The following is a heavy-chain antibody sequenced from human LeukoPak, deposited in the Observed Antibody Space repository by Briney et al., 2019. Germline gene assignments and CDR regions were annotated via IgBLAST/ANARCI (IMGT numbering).Heavy chain of an antibody. CDR2: IYTSGST. V-gene: IGHV4-61*02. CDR3: ARAIRFGELSPSHYYYYGMDV. Sequence: SETLSLTCTVSGGSISSSSYYWGWIRQPAGKGLEWIGRIYTSGSTNYNPSLKSRVTMSVDTSKNQFSLKLSSVTAADTAVYYCARAIRFGELSPSHYYYYGMDVWGQGTTVTVSS. J-gene: IGHJ6*02. CDR1: GGSISSSSYY. D-gene: IGHD3-10*01.